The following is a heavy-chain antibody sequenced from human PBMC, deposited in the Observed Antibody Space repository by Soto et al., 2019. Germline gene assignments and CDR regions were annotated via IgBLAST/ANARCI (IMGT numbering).Heavy chain of an antibody. J-gene: IGHJ5*02. D-gene: IGHD3-16*02. Sequence: PGESLKISCKSSGYSFSSYWIVWVRQKPWKGLEWMGVIYPSDSKVKYNPSVQGQVTMSADKSISTTYLQWSSLKASDTAKYFCARGNIANFFEPWGQGTPVTVSS. CDR2: IYPSDSKV. V-gene: IGHV5-51*01. CDR1: GYSFSSYW. CDR3: ARGNIANFFEP.